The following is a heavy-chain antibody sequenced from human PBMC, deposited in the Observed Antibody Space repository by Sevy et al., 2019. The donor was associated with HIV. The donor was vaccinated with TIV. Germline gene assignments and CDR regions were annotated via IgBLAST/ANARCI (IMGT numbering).Heavy chain of an antibody. D-gene: IGHD2-15*01. Sequence: GGSLRLSCAASGFTFSSYNMNWVRQAPGKGLEWVSSISSSSNYINYADSVKGRFTISRENAENSLYLEMNTLRAEDTAVYYCSGVVAFCSGGTCFPGYFYGIDVWGQGTTVTVSS. CDR3: SGVVAFCSGGTCFPGYFYGIDV. V-gene: IGHV3-21*01. CDR2: ISSSSNYI. J-gene: IGHJ6*02. CDR1: GFTFSSYN.